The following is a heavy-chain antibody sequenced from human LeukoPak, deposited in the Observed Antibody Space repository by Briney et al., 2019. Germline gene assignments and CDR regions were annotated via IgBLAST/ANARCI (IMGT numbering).Heavy chain of an antibody. J-gene: IGHJ4*02. CDR2: ISTSTSYI. CDR3: ARGLLAGVFDY. V-gene: IGHV3-21*01. D-gene: IGHD3-22*01. CDR1: GFTFNTYS. Sequence: GGSLRLSCAASGFTFNTYSMSWVRQAPGKRLEWVSSISTSTSYIYYADSVKGGFTISRDNAKNSLYLQMNSLRAEDTAVYYCARGLLAGVFDYWGQGTLVTVSS.